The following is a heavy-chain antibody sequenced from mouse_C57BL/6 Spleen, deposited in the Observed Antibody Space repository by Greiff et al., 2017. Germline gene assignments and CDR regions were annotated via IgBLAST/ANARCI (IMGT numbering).Heavy chain of an antibody. D-gene: IGHD4-1*01. V-gene: IGHV5-9-1*02. Sequence: EVMLVESGEGLVKPGGSLKLSCAASGFTFSSYAMSWVRQTPEKRLEWVAYISSGGDYIYYADTVKGRFTISRDNARNTLYLQMRSLTSEDTAMYYCTRDLLGRFAYWGQGTLVTVSA. CDR1: GFTFSSYA. CDR2: ISSGGDYI. J-gene: IGHJ3*01. CDR3: TRDLLGRFAY.